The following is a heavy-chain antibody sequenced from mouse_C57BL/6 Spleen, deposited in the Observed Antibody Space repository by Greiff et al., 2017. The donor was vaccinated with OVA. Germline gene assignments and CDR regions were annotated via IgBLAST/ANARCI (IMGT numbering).Heavy chain of an antibody. CDR2: INPSSGYT. D-gene: IGHD4-1*02. Sequence: QVQLQQSGAELARPGASVKMSCKASGYTFTSYTMHWVKQRPGQGLEWIGYINPSSGYTKYNQKFKDKATLTADKSSSTAYMQLSSLTSEDSAVYYCASNWDDYYAMDYWGQGTSVTVSS. CDR3: ASNWDDYYAMDY. J-gene: IGHJ4*01. CDR1: GYTFTSYT. V-gene: IGHV1-4*01.